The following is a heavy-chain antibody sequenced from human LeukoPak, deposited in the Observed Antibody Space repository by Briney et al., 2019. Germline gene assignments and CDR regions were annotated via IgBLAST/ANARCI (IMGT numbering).Heavy chain of an antibody. V-gene: IGHV4-34*01. Sequence: PSETLSLTCTVSGGSISSYYWSWIRQPPGKGLEWIGEINHSGSTNYNPSLKSRVTISVDTSKNQFSLKLSSVTAADTAVYYCARAPYDFWSGYPDYWGQGTLVTVSS. CDR2: INHSGST. D-gene: IGHD3-3*01. J-gene: IGHJ4*02. CDR3: ARAPYDFWSGYPDY. CDR1: GGSISSYY.